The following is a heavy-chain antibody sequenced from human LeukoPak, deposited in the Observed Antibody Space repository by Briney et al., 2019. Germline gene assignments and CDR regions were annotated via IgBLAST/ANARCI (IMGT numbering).Heavy chain of an antibody. CDR2: IPSDTRHI. J-gene: IGHJ5*02. CDR1: GFTFSRYN. CDR3: ARDPRAVAGSNWFDP. D-gene: IGHD6-19*01. V-gene: IGHV3-21*01. Sequence: PGGCLRLSCAASGFTFSRYNMNWVRQAPGKGLEWVSLIPSDTRHIHFADSVKGRFTISRDNAKNSVFLQMNSLRAEDTAVYYCARDPRAVAGSNWFDPWGQGTLVTVSS.